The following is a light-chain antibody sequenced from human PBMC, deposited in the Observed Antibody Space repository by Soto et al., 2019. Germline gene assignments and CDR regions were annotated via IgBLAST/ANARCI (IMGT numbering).Light chain of an antibody. Sequence: DIQMSQSPSTLPASEGHRVIITCRASQSIDRWLAWYQQGPGKAPKILIYHASSLETGVPSRFSGSGSGTESTLTIRSLKPDDFATYYCQHYNSYGTFGQGTKVDIK. CDR3: QHYNSYGT. CDR1: QSIDRW. CDR2: HAS. J-gene: IGKJ1*01. V-gene: IGKV1-5*01.